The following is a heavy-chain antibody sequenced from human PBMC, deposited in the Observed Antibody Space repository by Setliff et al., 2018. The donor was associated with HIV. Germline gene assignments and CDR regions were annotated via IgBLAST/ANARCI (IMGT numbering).Heavy chain of an antibody. CDR3: ATDSSGSRSHWGAGDYYDEGQSVS. CDR1: GFTFSNYW. Sequence: PGGSLRLSCAASGFTFSNYWMSWVRQAPGKGLEWVANIKQDGSEKYYVDSVKGRFTISRDNAKNTLYLQVSSQRADDSATYYCATDSSGSRSHWGAGDYYDEGQSVSWGQGTLVTVSS. D-gene: IGHD3-22*01. V-gene: IGHV3-7*03. J-gene: IGHJ5*02. CDR2: IKQDGSEK.